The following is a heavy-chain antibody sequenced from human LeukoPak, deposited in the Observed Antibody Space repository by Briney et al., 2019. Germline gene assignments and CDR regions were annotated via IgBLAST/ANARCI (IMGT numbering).Heavy chain of an antibody. J-gene: IGHJ4*02. CDR1: GGSISSGGYY. V-gene: IGHV4-31*03. CDR2: IYYSGST. CDR3: ARAGGFFSPFGY. Sequence: SQTLSLTCTVSGGSISSGGYYWSWIRQHPGKGLEWIGYIYYSGSTYYNPSLKSRVTISVDTPKNQFSLKLSSVTAADTAVYYCARAGGFFSPFGYWGQGTLVTVSS. D-gene: IGHD3-16*01.